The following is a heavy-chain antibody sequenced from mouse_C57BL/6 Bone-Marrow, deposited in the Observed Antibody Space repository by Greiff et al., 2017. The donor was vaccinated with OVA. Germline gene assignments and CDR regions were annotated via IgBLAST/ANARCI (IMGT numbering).Heavy chain of an antibody. CDR1: GYTFTSYW. D-gene: IGHD1-2*01. CDR2: IHPNSGST. Sequence: QVQLQQPGAELVKPGASVKLSCKASGYTFTSYWMHWVKQRPGQGLEWIGMIHPNSGSTNYNEKFKSKATMTVDKSSSTAYMQLSSLTSEDAAVYYCARDYYGLLDYWGQGTTLTVSS. V-gene: IGHV1-64*01. CDR3: ARDYYGLLDY. J-gene: IGHJ2*01.